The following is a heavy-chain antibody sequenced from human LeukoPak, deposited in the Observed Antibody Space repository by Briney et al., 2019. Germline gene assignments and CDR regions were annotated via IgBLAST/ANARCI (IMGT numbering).Heavy chain of an antibody. Sequence: PSETLSLTCTVSGGSISSYYWSWLRQPPGKGLEWIGYIYTSGSTNYNPSLKSRVTISVDTSKNQFSLKLSSVTAADTAVYYCARGQIAAAGPFDPWGQGTLVTVSS. CDR2: IYTSGST. CDR1: GGSISSYY. J-gene: IGHJ5*02. V-gene: IGHV4-4*09. D-gene: IGHD6-13*01. CDR3: ARGQIAAAGPFDP.